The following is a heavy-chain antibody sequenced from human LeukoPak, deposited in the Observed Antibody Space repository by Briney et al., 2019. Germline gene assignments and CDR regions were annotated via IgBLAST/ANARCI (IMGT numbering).Heavy chain of an antibody. V-gene: IGHV4-30-4*02. CDR3: ARDEVLAAAGTWVDP. CDR2: IYDSVST. D-gene: IGHD6-13*01. CDR1: GGSISSGDYH. J-gene: IGHJ5*02. Sequence: SETLSLTCTVSGGSISSGDYHWSWIRQPPGKGLEWIGYIYDSVSTYYNPSLKSRVTISVDTSKNQFSLKLSSLCALRTRLCISARDEVLAAAGTWVDPWGQGTLVTVSS.